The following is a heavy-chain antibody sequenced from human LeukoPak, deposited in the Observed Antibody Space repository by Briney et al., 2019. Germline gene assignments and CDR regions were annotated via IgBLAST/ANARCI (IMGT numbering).Heavy chain of an antibody. J-gene: IGHJ4*02. CDR3: ARDPTNWIDY. CDR1: GFIFSSYG. CDR2: IRYDGGNK. D-gene: IGHD1-1*01. V-gene: IGHV3-30*02. Sequence: GGSLRLSCAASGFIFSSYGMHWVRQAPGKGLEWVAFIRYDGGNKYYADSVKGRFTISRDNSKNTLYLQMNSLTSDDTAVYYCARDPTNWIDYWGQGTLVTVSS.